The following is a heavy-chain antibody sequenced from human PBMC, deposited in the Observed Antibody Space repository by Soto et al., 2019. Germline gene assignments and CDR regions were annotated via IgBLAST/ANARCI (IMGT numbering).Heavy chain of an antibody. CDR3: AKGVRITNLRSYDIPTS. V-gene: IGHV3-23*01. J-gene: IGHJ1*01. D-gene: IGHD3-22*01. CDR2: ISGGGDYT. CDR1: GFTFSSYA. Sequence: PGGSLRLSCAASGFTFSSYAMSWVRQTPGKGLEWVSVISGGGDYTYYADSVKGRFTISRDNFKTTLYMHMNSLRAEDTAVYYSAKGVRITNLRSYDIPTSWGQGTLVTVSS.